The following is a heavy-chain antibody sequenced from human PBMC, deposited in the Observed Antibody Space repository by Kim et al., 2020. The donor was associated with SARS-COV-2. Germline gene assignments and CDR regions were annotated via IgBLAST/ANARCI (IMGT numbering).Heavy chain of an antibody. J-gene: IGHJ4*02. V-gene: IGHV4-59*01. D-gene: IGHD6-19*01. CDR3: ARARQWYYFDY. CDR2: T. Sequence: TNSNPSITSRATISVDPPKDRFTLKLSSVTAADTAVYYCARARQWYYFDYWGQGTLVTVSS.